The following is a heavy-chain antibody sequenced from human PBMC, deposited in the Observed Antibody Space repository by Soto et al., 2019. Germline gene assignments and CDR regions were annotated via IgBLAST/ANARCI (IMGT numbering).Heavy chain of an antibody. Sequence: SETLSLTCTVSGGSISSYYWSWIRQPPGKGLEWIGYIYYSGSTNYNPSLKSRVTISVDTSKNQFSLKLSSVTAADTAVYYCARRAAAGTHHFDYWGQGTLVTVS. J-gene: IGHJ4*02. CDR3: ARRAAAGTHHFDY. D-gene: IGHD6-13*01. CDR2: IYYSGST. V-gene: IGHV4-59*01. CDR1: GGSISSYY.